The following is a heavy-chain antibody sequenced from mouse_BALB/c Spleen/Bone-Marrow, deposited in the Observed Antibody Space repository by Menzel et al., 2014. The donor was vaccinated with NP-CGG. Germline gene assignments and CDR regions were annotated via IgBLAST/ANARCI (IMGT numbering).Heavy chain of an antibody. J-gene: IGHJ2*01. CDR1: GYSITSDYA. Sequence: EVMLVESGPGLVKPSQSLSLTCTVTGYSITSDYAWNWIRQFPGNKLEWMGYISYSGSTDYNPSLKSRISITRDTSKIQFFLQLNSVTTEDTATYYCARATYYGNFFDYWGQGTTLTVSS. CDR3: ARATYYGNFFDY. V-gene: IGHV3-2*02. CDR2: ISYSGST. D-gene: IGHD2-10*01.